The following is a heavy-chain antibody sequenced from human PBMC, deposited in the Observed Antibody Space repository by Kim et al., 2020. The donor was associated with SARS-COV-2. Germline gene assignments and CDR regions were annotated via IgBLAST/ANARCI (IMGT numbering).Heavy chain of an antibody. CDR1: GFPFSSYA. J-gene: IGHJ2*01. CDR2: INGNGGAT. CDR3: VLNGGYSPSNVNWYFDV. Sequence: GGSLRLSCAASGFPFSSYAMSWVRQASGKGLEWVSVINGNGGATYYRDSVRGRFTIYRDNSKNTVFLQMSNLGAADTAVYYCVLNGGYSPSNVNWYFDVWGRGTLVTVSS. V-gene: IGHV3-23*01. D-gene: IGHD1-26*01.